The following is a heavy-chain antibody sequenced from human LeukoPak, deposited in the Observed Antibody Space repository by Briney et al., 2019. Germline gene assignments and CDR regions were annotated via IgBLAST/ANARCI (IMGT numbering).Heavy chain of an antibody. V-gene: IGHV1-69*05. D-gene: IGHD3-10*01. Sequence: GASVKVSCKASGGTFSSYAISWVRQAPGQGLEWMGGIIPIFGTANYAQKFQGRVTITTDESTSTAYMELSSLRSEDTAVYYCARTPWFGESYRTVYFQHWGQGTLVTVSS. J-gene: IGHJ1*01. CDR2: IIPIFGTA. CDR1: GGTFSSYA. CDR3: ARTPWFGESYRTVYFQH.